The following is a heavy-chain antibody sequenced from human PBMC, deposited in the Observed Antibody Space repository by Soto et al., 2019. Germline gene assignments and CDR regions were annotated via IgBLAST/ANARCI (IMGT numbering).Heavy chain of an antibody. V-gene: IGHV3-21*01. D-gene: IGHD3-22*01. J-gene: IGHJ3*02. CDR1: GFTFSSYS. CDR3: ARDLDSRGYYFPGDAFDI. Sequence: PGGSLRLSCAASGFTFSSYSMNWVRQAPGKGLEWVSSISSSSSYIYYADSVKGRFTISRDNAKNSLYLQMNSLRAEDTAVYYCARDLDSRGYYFPGDAFDIWGQGTMVTVSS. CDR2: ISSSSSYI.